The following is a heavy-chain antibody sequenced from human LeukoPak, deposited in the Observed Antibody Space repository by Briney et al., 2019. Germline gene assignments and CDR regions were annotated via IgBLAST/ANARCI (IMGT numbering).Heavy chain of an antibody. CDR2: ISAYYGTT. J-gene: IGHJ4*02. Sequence: VASVKVSCKASNYTFSSLGSGNSFISFAISWVRQAPGQGLEWMGWISAYYGTTNYAQKFKGRVTMTTDTSTSTAYMELRSLRSDDTAVYYCARGPGYCSSTSCYNLDYWGQGTLVTVSS. V-gene: IGHV1-18*01. CDR3: ARGPGYCSSTSCYNLDY. CDR1: NYTFSSLGSGNSFISFA. D-gene: IGHD2-2*02.